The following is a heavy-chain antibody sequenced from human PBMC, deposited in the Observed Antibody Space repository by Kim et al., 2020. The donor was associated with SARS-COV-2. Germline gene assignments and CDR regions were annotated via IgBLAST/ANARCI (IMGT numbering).Heavy chain of an antibody. J-gene: IGHJ5*02. D-gene: IGHD3-10*01. Sequence: SETLSLTCTVSGGSISSSNWWCWVRQPPGKGLEWIGEIYHSGSTNYNPSLKSRVTISVDTSKNQFSLKLTSVTAADTAVYYCARDRNYYGSWTSYDGNWFDPWGQGTLVTVSS. V-gene: IGHV4-4*02. CDR1: GGSISSSNW. CDR2: IYHSGST. CDR3: ARDRNYYGSWTSYDGNWFDP.